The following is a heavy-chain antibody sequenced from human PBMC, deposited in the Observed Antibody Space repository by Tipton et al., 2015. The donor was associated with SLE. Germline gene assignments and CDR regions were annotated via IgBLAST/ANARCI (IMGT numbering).Heavy chain of an antibody. CDR3: ARGAITSAGLFDP. CDR1: GFTFNNDY. V-gene: IGHV3-53*01. CDR2: IYSGGYT. Sequence: SLRLSCAASGFTFNNDYMTWIRQAPGKGLEWVSCIYSGGYTYYADSVKGRFTISRDNSKNTVYLQMNSLRVEDTAVYYCARGAITSAGLFDPWGQGALVTVSS. D-gene: IGHD6-13*01. J-gene: IGHJ5*02.